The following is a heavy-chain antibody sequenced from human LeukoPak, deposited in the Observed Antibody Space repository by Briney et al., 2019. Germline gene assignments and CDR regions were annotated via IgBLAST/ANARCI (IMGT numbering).Heavy chain of an antibody. CDR2: VHYGWTT. D-gene: IGHD3-16*01. CDR3: VRPIYDITGRSIDY. CDR1: AGSDSSSSYY. Sequence: SETLSLNSSVSAGSDSSSSYYWDCIRQPPGKGLEWIGCVHYGWTTYYNPSLSGRVTISVNTSKNQLSRKRTSVAAADTAVNDGVRPIYDITGRSIDYWGQGTMVTVSS. V-gene: IGHV4-39*01. J-gene: IGHJ4*01.